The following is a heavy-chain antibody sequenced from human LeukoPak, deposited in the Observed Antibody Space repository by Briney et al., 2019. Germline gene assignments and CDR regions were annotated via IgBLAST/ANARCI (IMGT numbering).Heavy chain of an antibody. CDR3: GRLDDYDYSAW. CDR1: GMSISSYY. D-gene: IGHD3-22*01. V-gene: IGHV4-39*01. J-gene: IGHJ4*02. Sequence: SETLSLTCSVSGMSISSYYWTWIRQPPGKGLEWIGSIYYNENTYYNPSLKSRVTISVDTSKNQFSLKLNSVTAADTAVYFCGRLDDYDYSAWWGQGILVTVSS. CDR2: IYYNENT.